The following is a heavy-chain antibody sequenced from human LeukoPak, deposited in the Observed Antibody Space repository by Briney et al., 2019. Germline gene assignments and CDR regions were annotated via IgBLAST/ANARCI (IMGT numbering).Heavy chain of an antibody. CDR2: IYYSGST. D-gene: IGHD1-26*01. Sequence: SETLSPTCTVSGGSISSSSYYWGWIRQPPGKGLEWIGSIYYSGSTYYNPSLKSRVTISVDTSKNQFSLKLSSVTAADTAVYYCASLIVGATYYWGQGTLVTVSS. J-gene: IGHJ4*02. CDR1: GGSISSSSYY. CDR3: ASLIVGATYY. V-gene: IGHV4-39*07.